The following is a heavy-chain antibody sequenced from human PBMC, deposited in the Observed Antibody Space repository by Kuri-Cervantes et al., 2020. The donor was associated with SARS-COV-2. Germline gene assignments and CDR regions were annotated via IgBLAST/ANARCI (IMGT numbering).Heavy chain of an antibody. Sequence: SVKVSCKASGGTFSSYAISWVRQAPGQGLEWMGGIFPIFGTANYAQKFQGRVTITTDESTSTAYMELSSLRSEDTAVYYCARGVGREMLDRASFDYWGQGTLVTVSS. J-gene: IGHJ4*02. D-gene: IGHD5-24*01. CDR3: ARGVGREMLDRASFDY. CDR1: GGTFSSYA. CDR2: IFPIFGTA. V-gene: IGHV1-69*05.